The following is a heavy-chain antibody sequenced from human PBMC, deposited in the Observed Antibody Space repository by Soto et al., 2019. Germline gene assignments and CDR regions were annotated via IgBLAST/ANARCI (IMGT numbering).Heavy chain of an antibody. CDR3: ARVAPPIVAGAFDL. Sequence: GGSLRLSCSASGFIFSSYGMGWVRQAPGRGLEWVSGISGSGSDTSYADSVRGRFTISRDNSKNTLYLQINSLRVEDSAVFYCARVAPPIVAGAFDLWGQGTMVTVSS. J-gene: IGHJ3*01. D-gene: IGHD5-12*01. CDR1: GFIFSSYG. V-gene: IGHV3-23*01. CDR2: ISGSGSDT.